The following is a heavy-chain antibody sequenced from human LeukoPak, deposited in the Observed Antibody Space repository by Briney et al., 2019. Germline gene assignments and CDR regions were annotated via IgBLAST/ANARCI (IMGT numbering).Heavy chain of an antibody. V-gene: IGHV1-2*02. Sequence: ASVKVSCKASGYSFTGYYIHWVRQAPGQGLEWMGWINPNSGGTYYAQKFQGRVTMTRDTSISTAYMELSRLRSDDTAVYYCARDGYAVLMVYARAFDIWGQGTMVTVSS. D-gene: IGHD2-8*01. CDR3: ARDGYAVLMVYARAFDI. CDR1: GYSFTGYY. CDR2: INPNSGGT. J-gene: IGHJ3*02.